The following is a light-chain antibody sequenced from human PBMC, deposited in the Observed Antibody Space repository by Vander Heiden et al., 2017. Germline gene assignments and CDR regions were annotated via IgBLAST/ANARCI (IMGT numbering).Light chain of an antibody. V-gene: IGKV1-5*03. CDR3: QQDNSYPYT. CDR1: QSISSW. CDR2: KAS. J-gene: IGKJ2*01. Sequence: DIEMTQSASTMSASVGDRVTITCRAIQSISSWLAWYQQKPGKAPKLLIYKASSLESGVPSRSSGSGSGTEFTLTISSLQPDDFATYYCQQDNSYPYTFGQGTKLEIK.